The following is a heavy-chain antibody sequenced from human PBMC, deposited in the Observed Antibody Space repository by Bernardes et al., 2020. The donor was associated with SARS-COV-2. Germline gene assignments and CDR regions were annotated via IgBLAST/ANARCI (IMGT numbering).Heavy chain of an antibody. D-gene: IGHD6-13*01. CDR2: IIPILGIA. CDR3: ARNSAAGTWGQPDPHYYYYGMDV. CDR1: GGTFSSYT. Sequence: SVKVSCKASGGTFSSYTISWVRQAPGQGLEWMGRIIPILGIANYAQKFQGRVTITADKSTSTAYMELSSLRSEDTAVYYCARNSAAGTWGQPDPHYYYYGMDVWGQGTTVTVSS. V-gene: IGHV1-69*02. J-gene: IGHJ6*02.